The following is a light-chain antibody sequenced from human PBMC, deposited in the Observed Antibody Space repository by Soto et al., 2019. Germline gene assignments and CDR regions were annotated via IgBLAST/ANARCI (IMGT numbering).Light chain of an antibody. V-gene: IGLV2-14*01. J-gene: IGLJ2*01. CDR1: SSDVGGYNY. CDR3: SSYTSSSTLVV. CDR2: DVS. Sequence: QSALTQPASVSGSPGQSITISCTGTSSDVGGYNYDSWYQQHPGKAPKLMIYDVSNRPSGVSNRFSGSKSGNTASLTISGLQAEDEADYYCSSYTSSSTLVVFGEGTKVTVL.